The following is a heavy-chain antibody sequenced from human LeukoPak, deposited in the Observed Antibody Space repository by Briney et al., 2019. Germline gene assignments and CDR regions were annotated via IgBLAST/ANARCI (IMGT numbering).Heavy chain of an antibody. CDR1: GFTFSSYW. V-gene: IGHV3-74*01. D-gene: IGHD2-2*03. CDR2: IKGDGSST. Sequence: GGSLRLSCAASGFTFSSYWMHWVRHTPGKGLVWVSRIKGDGSSTSYADSVKGRFTISRDNAKNTLYLQMNSLRAEDTAVYYCAREPLGSMDHYYYYGMDVWGQGTTVTVSS. CDR3: AREPLGSMDHYYYYGMDV. J-gene: IGHJ6*02.